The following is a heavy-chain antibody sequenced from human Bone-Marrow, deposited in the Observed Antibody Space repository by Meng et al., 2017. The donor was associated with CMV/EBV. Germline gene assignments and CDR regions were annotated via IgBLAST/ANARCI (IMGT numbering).Heavy chain of an antibody. CDR3: AIPLCITTNCYSADYYQGMDV. J-gene: IGHJ6*02. CDR2: MIPLFSRT. CDR1: GGTFSSYA. D-gene: IGHD2-2*02. V-gene: IGHV1-69*05. Sequence: SVKVSCKASGGTFSSYALSWVRQAAGQGLEWMGGMIPLFSRTNYAQKFQGRVTITTDESTATAYMELSSLRSEDTAVYYCAIPLCITTNCYSADYYQGMDVWGQGTAVTVSS.